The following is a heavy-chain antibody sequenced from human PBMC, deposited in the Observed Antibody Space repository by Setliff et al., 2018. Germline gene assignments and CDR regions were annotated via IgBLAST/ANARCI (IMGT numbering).Heavy chain of an antibody. CDR1: GYTFTSYG. CDR3: ASYVHRVHVGHGKDHLAFVGVRGDGWPALQRCAVGFFVIRKNVCKPLQGLP. J-gene: IGHJ5*02. Sequence: GASVKVSCKASGYTFTSYGISWVRQAPGQGLEWMGWISAYNGNTNYAQKLQGRVTMTTDTSTSTAYMELRSLRSDDTAVYYCASYVHRVHVGHGKDHLAFVGVRGDGWPALQRCAVGFFVIRKNVCKPLQGLPWG. V-gene: IGHV1-18*01. CDR2: ISAYNGNT. D-gene: IGHD3-3*02.